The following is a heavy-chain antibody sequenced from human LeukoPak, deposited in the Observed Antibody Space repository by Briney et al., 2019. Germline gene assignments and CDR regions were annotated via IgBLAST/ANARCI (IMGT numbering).Heavy chain of an antibody. V-gene: IGHV3-11*01. J-gene: IGHJ4*02. CDR2: ISGSGSTI. CDR3: TRDPPRYYYDDSGYSY. CDR1: GFTFSDYY. Sequence: GGSLRLSCAASGFTFSDYYMSWIRQAPGKGLEWVSYISGSGSTIYYADSVKGRFTISRDNAKNSLYLQMNSLRAEDTAVYYCTRDPPRYYYDDSGYSYWGQGTLVTVSS. D-gene: IGHD3-22*01.